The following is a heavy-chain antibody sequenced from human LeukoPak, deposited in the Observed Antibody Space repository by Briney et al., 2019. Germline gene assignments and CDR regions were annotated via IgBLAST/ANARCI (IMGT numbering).Heavy chain of an antibody. CDR2: IYHSGTT. V-gene: IGHV4-38-2*02. J-gene: IGHJ4*02. CDR3: ARGKVDYGGNFDH. Sequence: SETLSLTCTVSGYSINSHYYWGWTRQPPGKGLEWIGSIYHSGTTYYNPSLKSRVTISVDTSKNQFSLKMTSVTAADTAVHYCARGKVDYGGNFDHWGQGTLVTVSS. D-gene: IGHD4-23*01. CDR1: GYSINSHYY.